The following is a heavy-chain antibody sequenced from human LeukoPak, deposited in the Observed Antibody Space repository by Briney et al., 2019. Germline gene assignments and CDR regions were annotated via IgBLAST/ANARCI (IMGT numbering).Heavy chain of an antibody. D-gene: IGHD3-22*01. CDR3: ASPIPHQMYDSRGGDAFDI. Sequence: ASVKVSCKASGYTFTGYYIHWVRQAPGQGLEWMGWINPNSGGTNYAQKFQGRVTMTRDTSITTAYMDLSRLRSDDTAVYYCASPIPHQMYDSRGGDAFDIWGQRTMVTVSS. J-gene: IGHJ3*02. CDR2: INPNSGGT. V-gene: IGHV1-2*02. CDR1: GYTFTGYY.